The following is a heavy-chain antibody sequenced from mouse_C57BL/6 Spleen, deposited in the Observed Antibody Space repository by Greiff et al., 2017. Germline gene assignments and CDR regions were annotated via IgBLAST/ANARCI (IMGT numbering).Heavy chain of an antibody. V-gene: IGHV1-76*01. J-gene: IGHJ2*01. CDR1: GYTFTDYY. CDR3: AREGYFDY. Sequence: VQVVESGAELVRPGASVKLSCKASGYTFTDYYINWVKQRPGQGLEWIARIYPGSGNTYYNEKFKGKATLTAEKSSSTSYMQLSRLTSEDSAVYFCAREGYFDYWGQGTTLTVSS. CDR2: IYPGSGNT.